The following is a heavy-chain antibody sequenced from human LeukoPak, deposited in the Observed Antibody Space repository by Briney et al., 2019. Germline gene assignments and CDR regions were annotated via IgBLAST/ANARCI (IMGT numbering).Heavy chain of an antibody. CDR2: IIPILGIA. Sequence: VASVKVSCKASGGTFSSYAISWVRQAPGQGLEWMGRIIPILGIANYAQKFQGRVTITADKSTSTAYMELSSLRSEDTAVYFCARGRIAAAVLDYWGQGTLVTVSS. CDR1: GGTFSSYA. D-gene: IGHD6-6*01. CDR3: ARGRIAAAVLDY. V-gene: IGHV1-69*04. J-gene: IGHJ4*02.